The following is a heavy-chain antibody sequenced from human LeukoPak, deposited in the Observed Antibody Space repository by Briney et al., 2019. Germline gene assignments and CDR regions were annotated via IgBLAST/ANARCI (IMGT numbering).Heavy chain of an antibody. CDR3: AKARGYCSGGSCYPPLDY. D-gene: IGHD2-15*01. CDR1: GFTFSSYA. V-gene: IGHV3-23*01. J-gene: IGHJ4*02. CDR2: ISGSGGST. Sequence: SGGSLRLSCAASGFTFSSYAMSWVRQAPGKGLEWVSAISGSGGSTYYADSVKGRFTISRDNSKNTLYLQMNSLRAEDTAVYYCAKARGYCSGGSCYPPLDYWGQGTLVTVSS.